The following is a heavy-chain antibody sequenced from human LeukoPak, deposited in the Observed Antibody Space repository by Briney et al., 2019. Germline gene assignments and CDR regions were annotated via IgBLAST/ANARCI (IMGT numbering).Heavy chain of an antibody. D-gene: IGHD3-22*01. Sequence: SETLSLTCTVSGGAISSYYWIWIRQPPGKGLEWIGEINHSGSTNYNPSLKSRVTISVDTSKNQFSLKLSSVTAADTAVYYCAKGQYYDSSGYYSDAFDIWGQGTMVTVSS. CDR2: INHSGST. V-gene: IGHV4-34*01. CDR3: AKGQYYDSSGYYSDAFDI. J-gene: IGHJ3*02. CDR1: GGAISSYY.